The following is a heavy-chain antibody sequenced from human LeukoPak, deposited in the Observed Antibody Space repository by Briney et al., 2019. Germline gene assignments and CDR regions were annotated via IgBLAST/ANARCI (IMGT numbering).Heavy chain of an antibody. D-gene: IGHD6-19*01. CDR3: AKKAVAGTVRVFYFDY. V-gene: IGHV3-23*01. CDR2: ISGSGGST. J-gene: IGHJ4*02. Sequence: GGSLRLSCAASGFTFSSYAMSWVRQAPGKGLEWVSAISGSGGSTYYADSVKGRFAISRDNSKNTLYLQMNSLRAEDTAVYYCAKKAVAGTVRVFYFDYWGQGTLVTVSS. CDR1: GFTFSSYA.